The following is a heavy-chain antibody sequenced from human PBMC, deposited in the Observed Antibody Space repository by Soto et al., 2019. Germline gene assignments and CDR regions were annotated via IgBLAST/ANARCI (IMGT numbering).Heavy chain of an antibody. CDR2: IIPIFGTA. Sequence: SVKVSCKASGGTFSSYAISWVRQAPGQGLEWMGGIIPIFGTANYAQKFQGQVTISADKSISTAYLQWSSLKASDTAMYYCARRKSHYYYGMDVWGQGTTVTVSS. CDR1: GGTFSSYA. V-gene: IGHV1-69*06. J-gene: IGHJ6*02. CDR3: ARRKSHYYYGMDV.